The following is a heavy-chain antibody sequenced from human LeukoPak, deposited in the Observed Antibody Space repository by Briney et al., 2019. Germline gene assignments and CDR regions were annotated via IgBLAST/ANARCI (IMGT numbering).Heavy chain of an antibody. Sequence: ASVKVSCKASGYTFTGYYMHWVRQAPGQGLKWMGWINPNSGGTNYAQKFQGRVTMTRDTSISTAYMELTRLRSDDTAVYYCASSMVRGVPWYFDYWGQGTLVTVSS. CDR3: ASSMVRGVPWYFDY. J-gene: IGHJ4*02. V-gene: IGHV1-2*02. CDR1: GYTFTGYY. CDR2: INPNSGGT. D-gene: IGHD3-10*01.